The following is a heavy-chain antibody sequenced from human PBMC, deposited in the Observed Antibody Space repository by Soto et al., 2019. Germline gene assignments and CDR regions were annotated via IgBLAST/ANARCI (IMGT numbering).Heavy chain of an antibody. CDR1: GYSFTSYW. V-gene: IGHV5-51*01. CDR2: IYPGDSDT. J-gene: IGHJ4*02. CDR3: ARLPSTETYVLRFLEWGHASPFDY. Sequence: PGESLKISCKGSGYSFTSYWIGWVRQMPGKGLEWMGIIYPGDSDTRYSPSFQGQVTISADKSISTAYLQWSSLKASDTAMYYCARLPSTETYVLRFLEWGHASPFDYWGQGTLVTVSS. D-gene: IGHD3-3*01.